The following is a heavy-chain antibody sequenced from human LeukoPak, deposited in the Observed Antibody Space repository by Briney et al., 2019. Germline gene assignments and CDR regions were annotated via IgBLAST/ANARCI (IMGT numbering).Heavy chain of an antibody. CDR2: LSWNSGVT. Sequence: PGGSLRLSCAASGFTFHNHGMSWVRQAPGKGLEWVSSLSWNSGVTRYADFVKGRLTIFRDNAKNTLYLQMDSLEAEDTALYYWARRAYPYHYYMDVWGKGATVTVSS. V-gene: IGHV3-20*04. CDR3: ARRAYPYHYYMDV. J-gene: IGHJ6*03. CDR1: GFTFHNHG. D-gene: IGHD3-16*01.